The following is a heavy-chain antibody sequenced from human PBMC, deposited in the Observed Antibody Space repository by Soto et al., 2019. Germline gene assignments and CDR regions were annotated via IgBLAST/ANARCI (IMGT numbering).Heavy chain of an antibody. V-gene: IGHV3-73*02. Sequence: EVQLVESGGGLVQPGGSLKLSCAASGFTFSGSAMHWVRQASGKGLEWVGRIRSKANSYATAYAASVKGRFTISRDDSKNTAYLHMNSLKTEDTAVYYCTQSYAFDYWGQGTLVTVSS. CDR1: GFTFSGSA. CDR3: TQSYAFDY. J-gene: IGHJ4*02. D-gene: IGHD2-2*01. CDR2: IRSKANSYAT.